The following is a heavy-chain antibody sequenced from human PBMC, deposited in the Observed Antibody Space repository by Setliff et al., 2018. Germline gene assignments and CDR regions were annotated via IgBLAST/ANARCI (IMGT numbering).Heavy chain of an antibody. Sequence: SETLSLTCAVYGGSFSGCYWRWIRQPPGKRLEWIGEIIHSGSTNYNPSLKSRVTMSIDTSKNQFSLKLNSVTAADMAVYYCAREQWLDPPGYYYMDVWAKGTTVTVSS. CDR2: IIHSGST. D-gene: IGHD6-19*01. J-gene: IGHJ6*03. CDR3: AREQWLDPPGYYYMDV. CDR1: GGSFSGCY. V-gene: IGHV4-34*12.